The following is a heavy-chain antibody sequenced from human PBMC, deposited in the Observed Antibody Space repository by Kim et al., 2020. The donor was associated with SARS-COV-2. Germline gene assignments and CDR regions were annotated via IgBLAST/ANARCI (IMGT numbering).Heavy chain of an antibody. CDR2: ISSSSSYT. V-gene: IGHV3-11*06. CDR3: ARVVITSMGSFDI. D-gene: IGHD2-2*01. J-gene: IGHJ3*02. CDR1: GFTFSDYY. Sequence: GGSLRLSCAASGFTFSDYYMSWIRQAPGKGLEWVSYISSSSSYTNYADSVKGRFTISRDNAKNSLYLQMNSLRAEDTAVYYCARVVITSMGSFDIWGQGTMVTVSS.